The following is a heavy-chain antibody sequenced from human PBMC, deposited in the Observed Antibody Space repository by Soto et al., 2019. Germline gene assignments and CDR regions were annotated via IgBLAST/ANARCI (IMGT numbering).Heavy chain of an antibody. J-gene: IGHJ4*02. Sequence: QVQLQESGPGLVKPSETLSLSCGVSGGSISQYSWSWIRQPAGKGLEWIGRIYSGGSTNYTPSLQSRVTMSVDTSKNKFSLKLSSVTAADTAVYYCARGPGGFGDFSLDYWGQGTLVTVSS. CDR3: ARGPGGFGDFSLDY. D-gene: IGHD3-10*01. CDR2: IYSGGST. V-gene: IGHV4-4*07. CDR1: GGSISQYS.